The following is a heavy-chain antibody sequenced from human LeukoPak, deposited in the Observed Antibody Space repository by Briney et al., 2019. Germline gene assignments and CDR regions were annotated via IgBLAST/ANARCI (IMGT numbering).Heavy chain of an antibody. CDR3: AKELVGAAAGMAPQGMDV. J-gene: IGHJ6*02. Sequence: HAGGSLRLSCAASGFTFSSYGMHWVRQAPGKGLEWVAVISYDGSNKYYADSVKGRFTISRDNSKNTLYLQMNGLRAEDTAVYYCAKELVGAAAGMAPQGMDVWGQGTTVTVSS. CDR1: GFTFSSYG. V-gene: IGHV3-30*18. D-gene: IGHD6-13*01. CDR2: ISYDGSNK.